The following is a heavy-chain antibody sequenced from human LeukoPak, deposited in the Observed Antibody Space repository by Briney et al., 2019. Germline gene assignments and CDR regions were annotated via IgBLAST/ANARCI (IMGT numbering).Heavy chain of an antibody. CDR3: ARDNDFWSAPSWFDP. D-gene: IGHD3-3*01. CDR1: GGTFSSYA. V-gene: IGHV1-69*05. J-gene: IGHJ5*02. CDR2: IIPIFGTA. Sequence: SVKVSCKASGGTFSSYAISWVRQAPGQGLEWMGGIIPIFGTANYAQKFQGRVTITRDTSASTAYMELSSLRSEDTAVYYCARDNDFWSAPSWFDPWGQGTLVTVSS.